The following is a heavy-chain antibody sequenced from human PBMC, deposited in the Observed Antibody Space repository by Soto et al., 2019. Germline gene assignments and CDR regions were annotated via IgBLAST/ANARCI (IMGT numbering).Heavy chain of an antibody. J-gene: IGHJ6*02. CDR1: GGTFSSYT. V-gene: IGHV1-69*02. D-gene: IGHD1-26*01. CDR3: ARLRDSDGMDV. Sequence: QVQLVQSGAEVKKPGSSVKVSCKASGGTFSSYTISWVRQAPGQGLEWMGRIIPILGIANYAQKFQGRVTITADKSTSTAYMERSSRRSEATAVYYCARLRDSDGMDVWGQGTTVTVSS. CDR2: IIPILGIA.